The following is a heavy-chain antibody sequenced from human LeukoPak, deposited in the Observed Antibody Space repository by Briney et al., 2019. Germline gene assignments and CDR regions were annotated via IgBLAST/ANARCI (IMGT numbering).Heavy chain of an antibody. CDR3: ARGGREQQLAY. J-gene: IGHJ4*02. CDR1: GGSISSGGYS. Sequence: SETLSLTCAVSGGSISSGGYSWIWIRQPPGKGLEWIGYIYHSGITYYNPSLKSRVAISVDRSKNQFSLKLSSVTAADTSVYYCARGGREQQLAYWGQGTLVTVSS. D-gene: IGHD6-13*01. V-gene: IGHV4-30-2*01. CDR2: IYHSGIT.